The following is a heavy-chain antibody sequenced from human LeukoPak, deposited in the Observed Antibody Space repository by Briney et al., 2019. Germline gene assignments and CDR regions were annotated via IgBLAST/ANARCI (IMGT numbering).Heavy chain of an antibody. CDR3: ARADFWTGYYGY. CDR1: GFTFSTYW. J-gene: IGHJ4*02. D-gene: IGHD3/OR15-3a*01. V-gene: IGHV3-74*01. CDR2: INTDGSSI. Sequence: GGSLRLSRVASGFTFSTYWMHWVRQAPGKGLVWVSRINTDGSSISYADSVKGRFTISRDNAKNTLYLQMNSLRAEDTAVYYCARADFWTGYYGYWGQGILVTVSS.